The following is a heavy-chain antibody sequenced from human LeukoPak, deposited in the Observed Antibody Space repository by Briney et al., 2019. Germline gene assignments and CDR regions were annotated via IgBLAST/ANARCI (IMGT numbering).Heavy chain of an antibody. J-gene: IGHJ4*02. V-gene: IGHV5-51*01. CDR3: ARLGTAVIARFFDY. D-gene: IGHD2-2*01. Sequence: GESPKISCKGSGYSFTSYWIAWVRQTPEKGLEWMGSIYPGDSDTRYSPPFQGQVTISADKSISTAYLQWRGLKASDTAIYYCARLGTAVIARFFDYWGQGSLVTVSS. CDR2: IYPGDSDT. CDR1: GYSFTSYW.